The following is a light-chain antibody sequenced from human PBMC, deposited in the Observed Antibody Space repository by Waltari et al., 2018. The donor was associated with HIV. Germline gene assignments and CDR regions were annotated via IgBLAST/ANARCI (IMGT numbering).Light chain of an antibody. Sequence: EIVLTQSPATLSVSPGARVTLSCRASQSISSNLAWYQQKPGQAPRLLIYDASNRATGIPARFSGSGSGTDFTLTISSLEPEDFAVYYCQQRSNWLALTFGGGTKVEIK. CDR1: QSISSN. CDR3: QQRSNWLALT. CDR2: DAS. J-gene: IGKJ4*01. V-gene: IGKV3-11*01.